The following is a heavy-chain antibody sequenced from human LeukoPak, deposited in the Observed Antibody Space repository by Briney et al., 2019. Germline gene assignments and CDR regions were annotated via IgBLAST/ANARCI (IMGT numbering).Heavy chain of an antibody. CDR3: ITPLPYSAQ. V-gene: IGHV3-15*01. D-gene: IGHD2-21*01. Sequence: GGSLRLSCAASGFTYSSYAMGWVRQPRGKGLEWVGRIKPKTDGETTEYAAPVKGRFSISRDDSKNMLYLQMNSLKTEDTAVYYCITPLPYSAQGGQGTLVTVSS. CDR2: IKPKTDGETT. J-gene: IGHJ4*02. CDR1: GFTYSSYA.